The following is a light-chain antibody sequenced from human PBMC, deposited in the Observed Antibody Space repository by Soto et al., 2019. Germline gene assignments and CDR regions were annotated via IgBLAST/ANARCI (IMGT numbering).Light chain of an antibody. CDR1: QRVNNN. J-gene: IGKJ5*01. CDR2: AAA. Sequence: EIVMTQSPATLSVSPGERVTLPCRASQRVNNNLAWYQQKPGEAPRLLIYAAATRATGIPARISGSGAGTEFTLTIGSLQSDDFATYYCQQYNNWPLITFGQGTRLEIK. V-gene: IGKV3-15*01. CDR3: QQYNNWPLIT.